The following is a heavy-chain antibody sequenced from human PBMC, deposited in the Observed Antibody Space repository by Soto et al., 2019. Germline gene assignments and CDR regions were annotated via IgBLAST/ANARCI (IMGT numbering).Heavy chain of an antibody. CDR2: INTDGSGT. V-gene: IGHV3-74*01. CDR3: ARGWGSYIY. J-gene: IGHJ4*02. D-gene: IGHD3-16*01. CDR1: GFPISNNC. Sequence: GGSMIFSCAASGFPISNNCMSWVSQAPGKGLVWVSRINTDGSGTTYADSVKGRFTISRDNAKNSLYLQMNSLGAEDTAVYYCARGWGSYIYWGQGALVTVS.